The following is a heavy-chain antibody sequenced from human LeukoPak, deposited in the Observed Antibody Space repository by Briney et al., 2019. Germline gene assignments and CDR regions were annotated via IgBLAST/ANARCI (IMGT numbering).Heavy chain of an antibody. CDR2: ISYDGSNK. CDR3: AKAAGATIPHFDY. D-gene: IGHD1-26*01. CDR1: GFTFSSYA. J-gene: IGHJ4*02. Sequence: PGRSLRLSCAASGFTFSSYAMHWVRQAPGKGLEWVAVISYDGSNKYYADSVKGRFTISRDNSKNTLYLQMNSLRAEDTAVYYCAKAAGATIPHFDYWGQGTLVTVSS. V-gene: IGHV3-30-3*01.